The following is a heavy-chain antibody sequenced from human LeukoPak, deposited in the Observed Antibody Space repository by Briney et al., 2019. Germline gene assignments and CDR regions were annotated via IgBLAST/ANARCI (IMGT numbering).Heavy chain of an antibody. J-gene: IGHJ6*03. V-gene: IGHV4-59*01. CDR1: GGSISSYY. CDR3: ARGGPGFGEYPGYYYYYMDV. Sequence: SETLSLTCTVSGGSISSYYWSWIRQPPGEGLEWIGYIYYSGSTNYNPSLKSRVTISVDTSKNQFSLKLSSVTAADTAVYYCARGGPGFGEYPGYYYYYMDVWGKGTTVTVSS. CDR2: IYYSGST. D-gene: IGHD3-10*01.